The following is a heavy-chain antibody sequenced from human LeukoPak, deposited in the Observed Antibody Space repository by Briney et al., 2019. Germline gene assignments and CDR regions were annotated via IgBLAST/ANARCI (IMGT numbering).Heavy chain of an antibody. Sequence: GGSLRLSCAASGFTFSSYAMSWVRQAPGKGLEWVSAISGSGGSTYYADSVKGRFTISRDNAKNSLYLQMNSLRAEDTAVYYCARDRINSGFDYWGQGTLVTVSS. J-gene: IGHJ4*02. D-gene: IGHD3-10*01. V-gene: IGHV3-23*01. CDR3: ARDRINSGFDY. CDR2: ISGSGGST. CDR1: GFTFSSYA.